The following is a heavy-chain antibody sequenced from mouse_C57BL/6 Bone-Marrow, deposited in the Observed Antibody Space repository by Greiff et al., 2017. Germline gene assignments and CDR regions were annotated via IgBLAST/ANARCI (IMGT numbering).Heavy chain of an antibody. V-gene: IGHV5-16*01. J-gene: IGHJ4*01. CDR2: INYDGSST. D-gene: IGHD2-3*01. Sequence: EVQVVESEGGLVQPGSSMKLSCTASGFTFSDYYMAWVRQVPEKGLEWVANINYDGSSTYYLDSLKSRFIISRDNAKNILYLQMSSLKSEDTATYYCARGGYDGYPYYYAMDYWGQGTSVTVAS. CDR1: GFTFSDYY. CDR3: ARGGYDGYPYYYAMDY.